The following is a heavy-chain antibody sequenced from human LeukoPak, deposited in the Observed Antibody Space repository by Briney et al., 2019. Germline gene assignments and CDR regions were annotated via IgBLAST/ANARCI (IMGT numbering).Heavy chain of an antibody. V-gene: IGHV3-23*01. Sequence: GGSLRLSCAASGFTFSTYAMTWVRQAPGKGREWVSAVRGSGTATYYADSVKGRFTISRDNSDNTLYLQMNSLRAEDTAIYYCAKASRRDSTYDSPFVYWGQGTVVTVSS. CDR1: GFTFSTYA. CDR2: VRGSGTAT. D-gene: IGHD3-3*01. CDR3: AKASRRDSTYDSPFVY. J-gene: IGHJ4*02.